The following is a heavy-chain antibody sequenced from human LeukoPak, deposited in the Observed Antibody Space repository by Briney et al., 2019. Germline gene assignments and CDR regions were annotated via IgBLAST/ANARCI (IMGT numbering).Heavy chain of an antibody. V-gene: IGHV5-51*01. CDR2: IYPGDSDT. CDR3: ARHGPGTYVGY. J-gene: IGHJ1*01. D-gene: IGHD4-23*01. Sequence: GESLKISSKGFGYSFTIYWIGWVCQMPGKGLEWMGIIYPGDSDTKYSPSFQGQVTISADKSISTAYLQWSSLKASDTAVYYCARHGPGTYVGYWGQGTLVTVSS. CDR1: GYSFTIYW.